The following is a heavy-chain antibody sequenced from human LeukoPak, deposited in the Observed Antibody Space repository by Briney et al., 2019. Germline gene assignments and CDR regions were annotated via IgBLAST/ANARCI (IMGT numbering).Heavy chain of an antibody. Sequence: ASVKVSCKASGYTFTGYYMHWVRQAPGQGLEWMGWINPNSGGTNYAQKFQGRVTMTRDTSISTAYMELSRLRSDDTAVYYCARDLSPGGSGQPQHYWGQGTLVTVSS. CDR2: INPNSGGT. CDR1: GYTFTGYY. CDR3: ARDLSPGGSGQPQHY. D-gene: IGHD3-10*01. V-gene: IGHV1-2*02. J-gene: IGHJ4*02.